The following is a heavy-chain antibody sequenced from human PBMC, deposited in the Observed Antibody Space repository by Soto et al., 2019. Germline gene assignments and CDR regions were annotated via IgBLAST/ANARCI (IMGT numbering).Heavy chain of an antibody. Sequence: QVQLVQSGAEVKKPGASVKVSCKASGYTSTSYDINWVRQATGQGLEWMGWMNPNSGNTGYAQKFQGRVTMTRNTSISTAYMELSSLRSEDTAVYYCARGEITIFLLGYYYYMDVWGKGTTVTVSS. CDR3: ARGEITIFLLGYYYYMDV. CDR2: MNPNSGNT. V-gene: IGHV1-8*01. J-gene: IGHJ6*03. D-gene: IGHD3-3*01. CDR1: GYTSTSYD.